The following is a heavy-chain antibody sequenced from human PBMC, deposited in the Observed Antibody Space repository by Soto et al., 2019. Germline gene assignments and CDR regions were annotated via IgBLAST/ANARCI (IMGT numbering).Heavy chain of an antibody. CDR3: ARGKFYYDSSGYLGY. Sequence: SETLSLTCAVYGGSFSGYYWSWIRQPPGKGLEWIGEINHSGSTNYNPSLKSRVTISVDTSKNQFSLKLSSVTAADTAVYYCARGKFYYDSSGYLGYWGQGTLVTVS. CDR1: GGSFSGYY. J-gene: IGHJ4*02. D-gene: IGHD3-22*01. V-gene: IGHV4-34*01. CDR2: INHSGST.